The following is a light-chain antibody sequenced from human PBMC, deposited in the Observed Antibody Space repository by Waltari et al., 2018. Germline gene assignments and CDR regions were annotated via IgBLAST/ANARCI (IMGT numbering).Light chain of an antibody. CDR2: DVT. Sequence: QSALTQPRSVSGSPGQSVTISCTGTSSDLGTYKYVSWSQQHPGKAPKLKIHDVTKRPSGVPDRFSGSKSGNTASLTISGLQAEDEAEYFCCSFAGSYTWVFGGGTELTVL. CDR3: CSFAGSYTWV. J-gene: IGLJ3*02. CDR1: SSDLGTYKY. V-gene: IGLV2-11*01.